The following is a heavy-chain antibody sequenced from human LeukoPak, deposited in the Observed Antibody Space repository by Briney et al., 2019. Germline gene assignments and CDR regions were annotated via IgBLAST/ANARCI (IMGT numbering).Heavy chain of an antibody. Sequence: SQTLSLTCTVSGGSISSSSYYWGWIRQPPGKGLEWIGSIYYSGSTYYNPSLKSRVTISVDTSKNQFSLKLSSVTAADTAVCYCARDRHEMIVPGYSAFDIWGQGTMVTVSS. CDR1: GGSISSSSYY. V-gene: IGHV4-39*07. CDR2: IYYSGST. D-gene: IGHD3-22*01. J-gene: IGHJ3*02. CDR3: ARDRHEMIVPGYSAFDI.